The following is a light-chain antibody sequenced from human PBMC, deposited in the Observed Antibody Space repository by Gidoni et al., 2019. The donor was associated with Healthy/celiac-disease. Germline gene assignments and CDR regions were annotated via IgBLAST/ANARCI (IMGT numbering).Light chain of an antibody. CDR2: GAS. V-gene: IGKV3-20*01. J-gene: IGKJ1*01. CDR3: QQYGSSPLWT. CDR1: QSVSSSY. Sequence: EIALTQSPGTLSLSPGERATLSCRASQSVSSSYLAGYQQKPGQAPRLLIYGASSRATGIPDRFSGSGSGTDFTLTISRLEPEDFAVYYCQQYGSSPLWTFGQGTKVEIK.